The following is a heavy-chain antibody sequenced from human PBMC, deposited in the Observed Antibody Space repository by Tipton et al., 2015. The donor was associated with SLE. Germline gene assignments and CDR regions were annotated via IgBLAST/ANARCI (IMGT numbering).Heavy chain of an antibody. D-gene: IGHD1-7*01. Sequence: LRLSCAVYGGSFSGYYWCWIRQPPGKGLEWIGEINHSGSTNYNPSLKSRVTISVDTSKNQFSLKLSSVTAADTAVYYCARGYEYNWNYGWGQGTLVTVSS. CDR2: INHSGST. CDR1: GGSFSGYY. J-gene: IGHJ4*02. V-gene: IGHV4-34*01. CDR3: ARGYEYNWNYG.